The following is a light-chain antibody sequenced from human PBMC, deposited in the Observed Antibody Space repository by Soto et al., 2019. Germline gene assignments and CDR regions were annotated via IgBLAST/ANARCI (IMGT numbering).Light chain of an antibody. CDR2: DVS. J-gene: IGLJ1*01. V-gene: IGLV2-14*01. Sequence: SAVSQAGSESRSRWQSFHIYSTGTTTAVGAYNYDSWYQQYPGEAPKVIIYDVSHRPAGVSNRFSGSKSGNTASLTISGLQTQDEADHYCSSYTSASTYAFGPGTKVTVL. CDR1: TTAVGAYNY. CDR3: SSYTSASTYA.